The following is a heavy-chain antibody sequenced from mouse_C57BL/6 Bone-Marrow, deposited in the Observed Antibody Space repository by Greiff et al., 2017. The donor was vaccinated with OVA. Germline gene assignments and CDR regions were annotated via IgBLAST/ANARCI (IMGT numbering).Heavy chain of an antibody. CDR1: GFSLTSYG. CDR2: IWSGGST. CDR3: ARRGARDGYSHWYFDV. V-gene: IGHV2-2*01. J-gene: IGHJ1*03. D-gene: IGHD2-3*01. Sequence: VQLQQSGPGLVQPSQSLSITCTVSGFSLTSYGVPWVRQSPGKGLEWLGVIWSGGSTDYNAAFISRLSISKDNSKRQVFFKRNSLQADDTAIYYCARRGARDGYSHWYFDVWGTGTTVTVSS.